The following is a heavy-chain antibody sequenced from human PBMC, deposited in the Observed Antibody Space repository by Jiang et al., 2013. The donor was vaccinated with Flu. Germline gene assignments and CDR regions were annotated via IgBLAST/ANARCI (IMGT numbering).Heavy chain of an antibody. D-gene: IGHD3-10*01. J-gene: IGHJ4*02. Sequence: PGLVEAFGDPVPHLHCLWWFHQQYEFLLGLDPPVPREGPGSGLGGFYYTGSTYYNPSLRSLVTISVDTSKNQFSLELTSVTAADTAVYYCARGPFYYASDLQGPFDYWGQGTLVAV. CDR2: FYYTGST. V-gene: IGHV4-39*01. CDR3: ARGPFYYASDLQGPFDY. CDR1: WFHQQYEFL.